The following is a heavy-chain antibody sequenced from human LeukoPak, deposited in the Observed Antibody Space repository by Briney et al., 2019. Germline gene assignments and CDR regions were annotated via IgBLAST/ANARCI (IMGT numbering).Heavy chain of an antibody. CDR1: GFTFSSYA. V-gene: IGHV3-30*04. D-gene: IGHD3-16*01. CDR2: ISYDGSSK. J-gene: IGHJ4*02. CDR3: AGGGGGASWYYFDD. Sequence: GGSLRLSCAASGFTFSSYAMHWVRLAPGKGLECVALISYDGSSKFYADSVKGRFTISRDNSKNTFYLQMNSLGAEDTAVYYCAGGGGGASWYYFDDWGQGTLVTVSS.